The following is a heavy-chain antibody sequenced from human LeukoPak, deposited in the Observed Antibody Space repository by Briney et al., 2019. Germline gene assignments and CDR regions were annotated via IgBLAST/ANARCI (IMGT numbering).Heavy chain of an antibody. V-gene: IGHV3-7*01. CDR2: MDPSGSQK. CDR1: NFTVISSW. Sequence: GGSLRLSCASSNFTVISSWVNRVRQAPGKGLEWVANMDPSGSQKRYVDSVKGRFTISKDNPGTSVYLDMFGLRAEDAAIYYCAIWTSGNYWGQGTLVTVSS. D-gene: IGHD3/OR15-3a*01. CDR3: AIWTSGNY. J-gene: IGHJ4*02.